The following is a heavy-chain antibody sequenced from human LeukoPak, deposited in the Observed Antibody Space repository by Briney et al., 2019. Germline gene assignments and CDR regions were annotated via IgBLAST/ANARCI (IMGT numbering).Heavy chain of an antibody. Sequence: PGGSLRLSCAASGFTFDDYGMTWVRQAPGKGLEWVSGINWNGGTTGYADSVKGRFTNSRDNSKNSLYLQMNSLRAEDTALYYCARGYYDILTGYPNWFDPWGQGTLVTVSS. D-gene: IGHD3-9*01. V-gene: IGHV3-20*04. CDR1: GFTFDDYG. CDR2: INWNGGTT. CDR3: ARGYYDILTGYPNWFDP. J-gene: IGHJ5*02.